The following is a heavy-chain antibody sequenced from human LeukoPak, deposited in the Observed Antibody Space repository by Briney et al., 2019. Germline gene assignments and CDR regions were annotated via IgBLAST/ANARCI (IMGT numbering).Heavy chain of an antibody. CDR2: IKQDGSEK. CDR1: GFTFSSYW. V-gene: IGHV3-7*03. J-gene: IGHJ4*02. D-gene: IGHD3-9*01. Sequence: AGGSLRLSCAASGFTFSSYWMSWVRQAPGKGLEWVANIKQDGSEKYYVDSVKGRFTISRDNAKNSLYLQMNSLRAEDTAVYYCAGRGGILTNNYYFDYWGQGTLVTVSS. CDR3: AGRGGILTNNYYFDY.